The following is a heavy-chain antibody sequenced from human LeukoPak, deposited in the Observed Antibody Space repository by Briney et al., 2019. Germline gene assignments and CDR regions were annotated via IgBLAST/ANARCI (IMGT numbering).Heavy chain of an antibody. CDR1: GGTFSSYA. V-gene: IGHV1-69*13. J-gene: IGHJ5*02. D-gene: IGHD3-16*01. Sequence: ASVKASCKASGGTFSSYAFSWVRQAPGQGLEWMGGIIPIFGTANYAQKFQGRVTITAGESTSTAYMELSSLRSEDTAMYYCARSTIMRHYNWFDPWGQGTLVTVSS. CDR3: ARSTIMRHYNWFDP. CDR2: IIPIFGTA.